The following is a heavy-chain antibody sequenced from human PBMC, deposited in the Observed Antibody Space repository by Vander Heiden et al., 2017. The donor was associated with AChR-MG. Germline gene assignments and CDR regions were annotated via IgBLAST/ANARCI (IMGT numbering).Heavy chain of an antibody. CDR3: ARDQPYGDVGIDY. J-gene: IGHJ4*02. D-gene: IGHD4-17*01. Sequence: EVQLVESGGGLVKPGGSLRLSCAASGVTFSSYSMNWVRQAPGKGLEWVSSISSSSSYIYYADSVKGRFTISRDNAKNSLYLQMNSLRAEDTAVYYCARDQPYGDVGIDYWGQGTLVTVSS. CDR1: GVTFSSYS. V-gene: IGHV3-21*01. CDR2: ISSSSSYI.